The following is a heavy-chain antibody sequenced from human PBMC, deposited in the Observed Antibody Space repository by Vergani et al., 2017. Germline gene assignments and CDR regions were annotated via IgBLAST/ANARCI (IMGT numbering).Heavy chain of an antibody. Sequence: VQLLESGGGLVQPGGSLRLSCAASGFTFSSYGMHWVRQAPGKGLEWVAVIWYDGSNKYYADSVKGRFTISRDNSKNTLYLQMNSLRAEDTAVYYCAAVATTAQGNYYYGMDVWGQGTTVTVSS. CDR3: AAVATTAQGNYYYGMDV. CDR2: IWYDGSNK. J-gene: IGHJ6*02. D-gene: IGHD5-12*01. CDR1: GFTFSSYG. V-gene: IGHV3-33*01.